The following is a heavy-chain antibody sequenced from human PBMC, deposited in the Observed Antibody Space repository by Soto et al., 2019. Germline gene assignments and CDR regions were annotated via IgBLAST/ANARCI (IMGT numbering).Heavy chain of an antibody. CDR1: GYTFTTYG. CDR2: ISAYNGNT. Sequence: ASVKVSCKASGYTFTTYGISWVRQAPGQGLEWMGWISAYNGNTNYAQNLQGRVTMTTDTTTSTAYMELRSLRSDDTAVYYCARFYASGSYPYDYWGQGTLVTVSS. CDR3: ARFYASGSYPYDY. D-gene: IGHD3-10*01. V-gene: IGHV1-18*01. J-gene: IGHJ4*02.